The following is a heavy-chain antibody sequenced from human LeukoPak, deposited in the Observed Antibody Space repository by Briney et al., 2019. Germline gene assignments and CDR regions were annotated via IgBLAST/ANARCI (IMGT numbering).Heavy chain of an antibody. D-gene: IGHD3-3*01. CDR2: ISYSGST. CDR3: ARAGRSGYSYYYYMDV. V-gene: IGHV4-59*01. CDR1: GGSIIDYY. J-gene: IGHJ6*03. Sequence: SETLSLTCIVSGGSIIDYYWSWIRQAPGKGLEWVGYISYSGSTHYNPSLKSRVTISVDTSRNQFSLKVSSVTAADTAVYYCARAGRSGYSYYYYMDVWGKGATVTVSS.